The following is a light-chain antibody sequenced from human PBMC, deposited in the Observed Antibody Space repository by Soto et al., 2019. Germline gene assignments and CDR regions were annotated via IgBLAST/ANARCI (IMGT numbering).Light chain of an antibody. CDR3: QQYNNWLT. CDR2: GAS. J-gene: IGKJ4*01. CDR1: QSVSSN. V-gene: IGKV3-15*01. Sequence: EIVMTQSPATLSVSPGERATLSCRASQSVSSNLAWYKQKPGQAPRLLIYGASTRATGIPARFSGSVSGTEFTLTISSLQSEDFAVYYCQQYNNWLTFGGGTKVDIK.